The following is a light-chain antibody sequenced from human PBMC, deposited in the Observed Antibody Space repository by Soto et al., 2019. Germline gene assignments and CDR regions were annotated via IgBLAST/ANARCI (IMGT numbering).Light chain of an antibody. J-gene: IGKJ1*01. Sequence: EKVMKQSPATLSVSPGARATLSCRASQSVSSNLAWYQQKPGQAPRLLIYDASTRATGIPDRFSGSGYGREFTLTISSLQSEDVAVYSCQQYFDWPPAFGQGTKVDIK. CDR2: DAS. CDR3: QQYFDWPPA. V-gene: IGKV3-15*01. CDR1: QSVSSN.